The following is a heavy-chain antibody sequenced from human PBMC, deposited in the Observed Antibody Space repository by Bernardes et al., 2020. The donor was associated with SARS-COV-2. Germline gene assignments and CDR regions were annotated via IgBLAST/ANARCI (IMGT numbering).Heavy chain of an antibody. CDR2: IWYDGSNK. CDR3: ARDVPLFDHWKQQLPSGDY. V-gene: IGHV3-33*01. D-gene: IGHD6-13*01. J-gene: IGHJ4*02. Sequence: GGSLRLSCAASGFTFSSYGMHWVRQAPGKGLEWVAVIWYDGSNKYYADSVKGRFTISRDNSKNTLYLQMNSLRAEDTAVYYCARDVPLFDHWKQQLPSGDYWGQGTLVTVSS. CDR1: GFTFSSYG.